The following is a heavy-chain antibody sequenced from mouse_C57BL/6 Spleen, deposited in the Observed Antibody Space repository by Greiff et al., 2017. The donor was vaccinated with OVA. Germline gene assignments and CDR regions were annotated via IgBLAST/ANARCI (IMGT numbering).Heavy chain of an antibody. Sequence: VKLQQPGAELVRPGSSVKLSCKASGYTFTSYWMHWVKQRPIQGLEWIGNIDPSDSETHYNQKFKDKATLTVDKSSSTAYMQLSSLTSEDSAVYYCARGYGSSHYFDYWGQGTTLTVSS. J-gene: IGHJ2*01. CDR3: ARGYGSSHYFDY. CDR1: GYTFTSYW. D-gene: IGHD1-1*01. CDR2: IDPSDSET. V-gene: IGHV1-52*01.